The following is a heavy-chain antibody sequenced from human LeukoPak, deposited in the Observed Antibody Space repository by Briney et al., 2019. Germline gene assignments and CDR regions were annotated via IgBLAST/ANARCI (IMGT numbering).Heavy chain of an antibody. V-gene: IGHV3-7*03. Sequence: GGSLRLSCAASGFTFSRYWMSWVRQAPGKGLEWVANIKQDGSEKYYVDSVKGRLTISRDNAKNSLYLQMNSLRAEDTAVYYCARDNIVVVPAADFDYWGQGTLVTVSS. CDR2: IKQDGSEK. D-gene: IGHD2-2*01. CDR1: GFTFSRYW. CDR3: ARDNIVVVPAADFDY. J-gene: IGHJ4*02.